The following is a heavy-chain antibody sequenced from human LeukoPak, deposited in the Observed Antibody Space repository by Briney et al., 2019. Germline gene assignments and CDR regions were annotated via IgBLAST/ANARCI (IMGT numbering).Heavy chain of an antibody. D-gene: IGHD1-26*01. CDR1: GFTFSSYS. CDR2: ISGSGGST. J-gene: IGHJ6*03. V-gene: IGHV3-21*01. CDR3: ARDPYSGSYGNYYYYFMDV. Sequence: GGSLRLSCAASGFTFSSYSMSWVRQAPGKGLEWVSAISGSGGSTYYADSVKGRFTISRDNAKNSLYLQMNSLRAEDTAVYYCARDPYSGSYGNYYYYFMDVWGKGTTVTISS.